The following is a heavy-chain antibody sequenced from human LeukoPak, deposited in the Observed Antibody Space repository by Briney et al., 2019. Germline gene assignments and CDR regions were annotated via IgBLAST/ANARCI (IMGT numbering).Heavy chain of an antibody. Sequence: GGPLGLSCAASGFTFSGYWIHWVRQAPGKGLVWVSRINTDGSITNYADSVKGRFSISRDNAKNTLYLQMSSLRAEDTAVYYCARDRGPRTGFMVREAYDYWGQGTLVTVSS. CDR2: INTDGSIT. CDR3: ARDRGPRTGFMVREAYDY. D-gene: IGHD3-10*01. V-gene: IGHV3-74*01. J-gene: IGHJ4*02. CDR1: GFTFSGYW.